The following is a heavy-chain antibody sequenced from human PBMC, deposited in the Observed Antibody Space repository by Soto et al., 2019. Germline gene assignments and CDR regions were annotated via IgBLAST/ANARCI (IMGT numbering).Heavy chain of an antibody. CDR1: GFTFSSYA. CDR3: AKVFVLRGPLDKNWGYKTEYNWFDP. CDR2: ISGSGGST. Sequence: QPGGSLRLSCAGSGFTFSSYAMSWVRQAPGKGLEWVSAISGSGGSTYYADSVKGRFTTSRDNSKNTLYLQMNSLRAEDTAVYYCAKVFVLRGPLDKNWGYKTEYNWFDPWGQGTLVTVSS. D-gene: IGHD7-27*01. J-gene: IGHJ5*02. V-gene: IGHV3-23*01.